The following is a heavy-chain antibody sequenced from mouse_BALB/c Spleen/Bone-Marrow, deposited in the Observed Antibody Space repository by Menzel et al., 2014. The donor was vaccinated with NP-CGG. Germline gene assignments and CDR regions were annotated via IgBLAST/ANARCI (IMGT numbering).Heavy chain of an antibody. D-gene: IGHD3-3*01. V-gene: IGHV14-3*02. J-gene: IGHJ3*01. CDR2: IDPANGNT. Sequence: EVQLQQSGAELVKTGASVKLSCTASGFNIKDTYMHWVKQRPEQGLEWIGRIDPANGNTKYDPKFQGKATITADTSSNTAYLQLSSLTSEDTAVYYCAGDWAYWGQGTLVTVSA. CDR3: AGDWAY. CDR1: GFNIKDTY.